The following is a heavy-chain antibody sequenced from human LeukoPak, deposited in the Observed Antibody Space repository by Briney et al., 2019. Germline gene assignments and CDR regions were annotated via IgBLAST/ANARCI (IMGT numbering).Heavy chain of an antibody. V-gene: IGHV3-7*01. CDR1: GVTFSNYW. J-gene: IGHJ6*03. CDR3: ARDNGVVHGVYYMDV. Sequence: GGSLRLSCAASGVTFSNYWRTWVRQAPGKGLEWIADIKQDGSEKLYVNSVRGLFTISRDNAKMSLFLQMNSLRAEDTAVYYCARDNGVVHGVYYMDVWGKGTTVTVS. D-gene: IGHD3-10*01. CDR2: IKQDGSEK.